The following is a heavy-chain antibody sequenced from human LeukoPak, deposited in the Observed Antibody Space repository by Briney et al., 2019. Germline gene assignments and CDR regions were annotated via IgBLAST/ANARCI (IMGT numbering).Heavy chain of an antibody. CDR1: GFTFSSYG. Sequence: GGSLRLSCAASGFTFSSYGMHWVRQAPGKGLEWVAVISYDGSNKYYADSVKGRFTISRDNSKNTLYLQMNSLRAEDTAVYYCAKANWNPYYFDYWGQGTLVTVSS. CDR2: ISYDGSNK. CDR3: AKANWNPYYFDY. V-gene: IGHV3-30*18. D-gene: IGHD1-1*01. J-gene: IGHJ4*02.